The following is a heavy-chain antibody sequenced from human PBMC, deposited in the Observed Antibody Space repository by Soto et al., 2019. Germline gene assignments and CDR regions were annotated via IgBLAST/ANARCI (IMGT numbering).Heavy chain of an antibody. CDR3: AKDLGYSSGWYDAFDI. CDR1: GFTFSSYA. CDR2: ISGSGGST. V-gene: IGHV3-23*01. Sequence: GGSLRLSCAASGFTFSSYAMSWVRQAPGKGLEWVSAISGSGGSTYYADSGKGRFPISRDNSKNTLYLQMNSLRAEDTDVYYCAKDLGYSSGWYDAFDIWGQGTMVTVSS. D-gene: IGHD6-19*01. J-gene: IGHJ3*02.